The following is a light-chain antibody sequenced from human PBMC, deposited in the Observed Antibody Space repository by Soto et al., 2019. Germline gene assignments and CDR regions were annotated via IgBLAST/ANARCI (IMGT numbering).Light chain of an antibody. CDR3: FSYTANDNWV. CDR2: AVR. V-gene: IGLV2-11*01. CDR1: NSDVGRYNS. Sequence: QSALTQPHSVSGTPGQSVTISCTGTNSDVGRYNSVSWYQQLPGKAPKIIISAVRQRPSGVPDRFSGSKSGNTASLTISGLQDDYEADYFCFSYTANDNWVFGGGTKVTVL. J-gene: IGLJ3*02.